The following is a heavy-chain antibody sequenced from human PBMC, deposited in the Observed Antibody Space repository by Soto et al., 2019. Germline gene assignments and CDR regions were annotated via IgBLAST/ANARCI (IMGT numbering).Heavy chain of an antibody. J-gene: IGHJ6*03. CDR1: GFTFSSYG. V-gene: IGHV3-33*01. D-gene: IGHD3-10*01. CDR2: IWYDGSNK. Sequence: GGSLRLSCAASGFTFSSYGMHWVRQAPGKGLEWVAVIWYDGSNKYYADSVKGRFTISRDNSKNKLYLQMNSLRAEDTAVYYCARSPYGSGSYYYYYYMDVWGKGTTVTVSS. CDR3: ARSPYGSGSYYYYYYMDV.